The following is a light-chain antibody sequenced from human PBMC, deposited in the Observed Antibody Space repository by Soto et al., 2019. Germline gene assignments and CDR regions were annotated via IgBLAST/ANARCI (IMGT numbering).Light chain of an antibody. CDR1: SSDVGYYNY. J-gene: IGLJ2*01. V-gene: IGLV2-14*01. CDR3: SSSTSTTHVV. Sequence: QSVLTQPASGSGSPGQGITISCTGTSSDVGYYNYVSWYHQHPRKAPKLMIYDVSNRLSGVSNRFSGAKSGYTASLTISGLQAEDEADYYCSSSTSTTHVVFGGGTKLTVL. CDR2: DVS.